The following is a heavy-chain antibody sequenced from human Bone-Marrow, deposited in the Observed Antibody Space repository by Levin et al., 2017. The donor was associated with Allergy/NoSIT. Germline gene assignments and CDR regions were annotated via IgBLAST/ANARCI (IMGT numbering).Heavy chain of an antibody. D-gene: IGHD2-21*02. CDR3: ATCGDDCIDVFGI. Sequence: PGGSLRLSCAVSGGSMNSSNWWSWVRQAPGKGLEWIGEIYQSGNTDYNPSLKSRVTISVDKSNNHFFLKLSSVTAADTAVYYCATCGDDCIDVFGIWGQGTLVTVSS. J-gene: IGHJ3*02. CDR1: GGSMNSSNW. V-gene: IGHV4-4*02. CDR2: IYQSGNT.